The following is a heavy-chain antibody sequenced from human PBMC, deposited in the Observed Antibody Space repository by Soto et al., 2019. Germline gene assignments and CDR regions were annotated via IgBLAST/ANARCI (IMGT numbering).Heavy chain of an antibody. Sequence: GGSLRLSCAASGFTFSGSAMHWVRQASGKGLEWVGRIRSKANSYATAYAASVKGRFTISRDDSKNTAYLQMNSLRAEDTAVYYCAKSAWGHSSSWYFFRLGWTIGWFDPWGQGTLVTVSS. J-gene: IGHJ5*02. CDR3: AKSAWGHSSSWYFFRLGWTIGWFDP. D-gene: IGHD6-13*01. CDR1: GFTFSGSA. V-gene: IGHV3-73*01. CDR2: IRSKANSYAT.